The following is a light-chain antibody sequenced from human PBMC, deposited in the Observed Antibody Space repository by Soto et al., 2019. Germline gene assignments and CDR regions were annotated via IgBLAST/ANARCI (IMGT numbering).Light chain of an antibody. CDR1: QDIRNY. CDR3: QHYDHVPLYT. Sequence: DIHMTQSPSSLSASVGDTVTISCQASQDIRNYLNWYQQKPGKAPMLLIFDASHLQAGVPSRFSGRGSGTDFTFTISSLQPEDIGIYYCQHYDHVPLYTFGQGTRV. J-gene: IGKJ2*01. V-gene: IGKV1-33*01. CDR2: DAS.